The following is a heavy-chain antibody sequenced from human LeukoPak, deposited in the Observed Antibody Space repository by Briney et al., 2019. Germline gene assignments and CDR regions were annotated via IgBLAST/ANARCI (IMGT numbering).Heavy chain of an antibody. CDR2: IYYSGST. D-gene: IGHD6-13*01. CDR1: GGSISNYY. CDR3: ARGRVSSSSWYSTYYYYFYMDV. Sequence: SETLSLTCSVSGGSISNYYWSWIRQPPGKGLEWIGYIYYSGSTSYNPSLRGRVTISVDTSKTQFSLKRSPVTAADTAVYFCARGRVSSSSWYSTYYYYFYMDVWGKGTTVTVSS. V-gene: IGHV4-59*12. J-gene: IGHJ6*03.